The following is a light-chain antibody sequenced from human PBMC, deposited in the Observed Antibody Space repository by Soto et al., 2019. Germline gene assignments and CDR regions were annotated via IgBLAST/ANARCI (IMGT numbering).Light chain of an antibody. CDR2: EVT. Sequence: QSALTQPASVSGSPGQSITISCTGTISDVGGYNYVSWYQHHPGKAPKLIVYEVTNRPSGVSDRFSGSKSGNTASLTISGLQAEDEADYFCSSYTITSTCVFGGGTKLTVL. V-gene: IGLV2-14*01. J-gene: IGLJ3*02. CDR3: SSYTITSTCV. CDR1: ISDVGGYNY.